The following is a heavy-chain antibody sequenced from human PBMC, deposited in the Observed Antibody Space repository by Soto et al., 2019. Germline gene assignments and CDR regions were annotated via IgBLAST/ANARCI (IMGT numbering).Heavy chain of an antibody. V-gene: IGHV4-39*01. Sequence: QLQLQESGPGLVKPSETLSLTCTVSGGSISSSSYYWGWIRQPPGKGLEWVGTIYYSGSTYYNPSLKSRVTMSVDTSKNQFSLRLSSVTAADTAVYYCARHGSAWQRTWTYYGSFDIWGQGTMVTVSS. CDR1: GGSISSSSYY. CDR3: ARHGSAWQRTWTYYGSFDI. D-gene: IGHD4-17*01. J-gene: IGHJ3*02. CDR2: IYYSGST.